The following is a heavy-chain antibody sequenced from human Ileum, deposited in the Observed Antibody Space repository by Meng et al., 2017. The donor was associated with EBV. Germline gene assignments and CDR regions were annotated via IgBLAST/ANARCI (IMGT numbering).Heavy chain of an antibody. Sequence: QSRVTESCPGMGKPSDTLSLSCTVSGGSISSYYWSWIRRPPGKGLEWIGYIYYSGSTNYNPSLKSRVTISVDTSKNQFSLNLSSVTAADTAVYYCARGGWSLDYWGQGTLVTVSS. CDR2: IYYSGST. V-gene: IGHV4-59*08. CDR1: GGSISSYY. J-gene: IGHJ4*02. D-gene: IGHD2-15*01. CDR3: ARGGWSLDY.